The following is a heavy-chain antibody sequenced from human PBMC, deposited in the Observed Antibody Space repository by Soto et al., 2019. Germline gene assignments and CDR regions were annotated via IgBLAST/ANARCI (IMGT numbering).Heavy chain of an antibody. D-gene: IGHD3-3*01. V-gene: IGHV1-18*04. Sequence: ASVKVSCKASGYTFTSYGISWVRQAPGQGLEWMGWISAYNGNTNYAQKLQGRVTMTTDTSTSTAYMELRSLRSDDTAVYYCARVLYNDFSSGYYNYYYYGMDVWGQGTTVTVSS. CDR2: ISAYNGNT. CDR1: GYTFTSYG. CDR3: ARVLYNDFSSGYYNYYYYGMDV. J-gene: IGHJ6*02.